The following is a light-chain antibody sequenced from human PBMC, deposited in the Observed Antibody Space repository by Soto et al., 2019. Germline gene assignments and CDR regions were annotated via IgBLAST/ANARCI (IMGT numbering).Light chain of an antibody. CDR1: QTVTSRY. CDR3: QQYGSSPRALT. J-gene: IGKJ4*01. CDR2: GAS. V-gene: IGKV3-20*01. Sequence: EIVLTQSPGTLSLSPGERATLSCRASQTVTSRYLAWYQQKPGQAPRLLFYGASSRATGIPDRFSGSGSGTDFTLTISRLEPEDVAVYYCQQYGSSPRALTFGGGTKVEIK.